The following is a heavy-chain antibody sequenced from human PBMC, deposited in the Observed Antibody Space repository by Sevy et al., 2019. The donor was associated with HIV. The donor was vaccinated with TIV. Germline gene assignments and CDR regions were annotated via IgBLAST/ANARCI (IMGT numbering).Heavy chain of an antibody. CDR3: ARGRGDPRADCFDY. D-gene: IGHD2-21*02. CDR1: GFTFNIYS. CDR2: ISGSSSYL. Sequence: GGSLRLSCAASGFTFNIYSMNWVRQAPGKGLEWVSSISGSSSYLFYADSLKGRFTISRDNAKNSLYLQMNSLRAEDTAVYYCARGRGDPRADCFDYWGQGTLVTVSS. V-gene: IGHV3-21*01. J-gene: IGHJ4*02.